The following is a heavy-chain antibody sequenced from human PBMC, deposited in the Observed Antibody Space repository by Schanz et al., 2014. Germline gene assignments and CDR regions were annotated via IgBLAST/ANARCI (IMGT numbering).Heavy chain of an antibody. CDR3: AKGQITGTTGYFDG. CDR1: GFTMITYA. J-gene: IGHJ4*02. V-gene: IGHV3-7*03. D-gene: IGHD1-20*01. Sequence: VQLVESGGCVVQPGRSLRLSCAASGFTMITYAMHWVRQPPGKGLEWVAAINQAASVQYYVDSVKGRFTISRDDAKNSHYLQMNSLRPEDTAFYYCAKGQITGTTGYFDGWGQGTLVTVSS. CDR2: INQAASVQ.